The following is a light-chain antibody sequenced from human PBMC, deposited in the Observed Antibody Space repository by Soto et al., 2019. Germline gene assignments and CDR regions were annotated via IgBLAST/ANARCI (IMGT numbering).Light chain of an antibody. Sequence: DIQMTQSPSSLSASVGDRVTITCRASQTISSWLAWYQQKPGRAPKLLIYKASSLESGVPARFSGSGSGTEFTLTIRSLQPDDFATYYCQQYNGFPWTVGQGTKVDNK. CDR2: KAS. V-gene: IGKV1-5*03. CDR3: QQYNGFPWT. J-gene: IGKJ1*01. CDR1: QTISSW.